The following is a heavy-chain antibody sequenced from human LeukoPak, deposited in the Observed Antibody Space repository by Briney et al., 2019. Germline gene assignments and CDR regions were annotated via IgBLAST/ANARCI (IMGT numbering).Heavy chain of an antibody. Sequence: ASVKVSCKASGYTFTGYYMHWVRQAPGQGLEWMGWINPNSGGTNYAQKFQGRVTMTRDTSISTAYMELSRLRSDDTAVYYCARDRQESYYGSGSYYPWAAFDIWGQGTMVTVSS. CDR1: GYTFTGYY. CDR3: ARDRQESYYGSGSYYPWAAFDI. J-gene: IGHJ3*02. CDR2: INPNSGGT. V-gene: IGHV1-2*02. D-gene: IGHD3-10*01.